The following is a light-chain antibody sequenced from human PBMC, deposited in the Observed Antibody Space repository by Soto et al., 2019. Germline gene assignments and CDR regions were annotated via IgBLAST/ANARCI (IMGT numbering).Light chain of an antibody. V-gene: IGLV2-11*01. CDR1: SSDVGGYNY. Sequence: QSALTQPRSGSGAPGQSVTIACTGTSSDVGGYNYVSWYQQHPGKVPKLMIHDVSKRPSGVPDRFSGSKSGNTASLTISGIQAEDEADYHCCSYAGSYTWVFGGGTQLTLL. CDR3: CSYAGSYTWV. CDR2: DVS. J-gene: IGLJ3*02.